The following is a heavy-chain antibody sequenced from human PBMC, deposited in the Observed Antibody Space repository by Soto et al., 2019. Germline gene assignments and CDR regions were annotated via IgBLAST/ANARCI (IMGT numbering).Heavy chain of an antibody. V-gene: IGHV3-23*01. CDR1: GYTFSSYA. Sequence: GASLRLSCAATGYTFSSYAMSWVRQAPGKGLEWVSAISGSGGSTYYADSVKGRFTISRDNSKNTLYLQMNSLRAEDTAVYYCAKVGFSYDYYGMDVWGQGTTVTVSS. J-gene: IGHJ6*02. CDR3: AKVGFSYDYYGMDV. CDR2: ISGSGGST. D-gene: IGHD3-3*01.